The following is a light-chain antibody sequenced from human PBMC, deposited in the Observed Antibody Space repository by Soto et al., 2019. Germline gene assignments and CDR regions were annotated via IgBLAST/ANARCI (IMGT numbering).Light chain of an antibody. Sequence: EIVLTQSPGTLSLSPGERATLSCRASQSVTSSYLAWYQQKPGQAPRLLIYGASSRATGIPDRFSGSGSGTVFTLTISRLEPDYFAVYYCQQYGSSPLTFGGGTKVEIK. CDR3: QQYGSSPLT. V-gene: IGKV3-20*01. J-gene: IGKJ4*01. CDR1: QSVTSSY. CDR2: GAS.